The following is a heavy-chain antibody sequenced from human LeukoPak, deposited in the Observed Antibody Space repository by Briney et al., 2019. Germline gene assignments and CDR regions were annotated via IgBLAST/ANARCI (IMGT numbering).Heavy chain of an antibody. V-gene: IGHV4-59*11. D-gene: IGHD4-23*01. Sequence: SETLSLTCTVSGGSRSDRSWSWIRQPPGKGLEWIGYMHYSGSTDHNPALKIRVTISINTSKKQFSLNLRSGTAADTAVYFCARGYGDNSGAFDIWGQGTLVTVSS. J-gene: IGHJ3*02. CDR1: GGSRSDRS. CDR2: MHYSGST. CDR3: ARGYGDNSGAFDI.